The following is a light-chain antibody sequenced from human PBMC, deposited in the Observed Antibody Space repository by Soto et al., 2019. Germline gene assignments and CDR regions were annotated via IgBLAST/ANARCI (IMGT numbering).Light chain of an antibody. J-gene: IGKJ1*01. CDR2: GAS. Sequence: EIVLTQSPGTLSLSPGERATLSCRASQSVSSSYLGWYQQHPGQAPRLLIYGASSRATVLPDRFSGSGSGTDFTITISRLEPEDFEVYYCHQYGSSQSFGQGTKVEIK. CDR1: QSVSSSY. CDR3: HQYGSSQS. V-gene: IGKV3-20*01.